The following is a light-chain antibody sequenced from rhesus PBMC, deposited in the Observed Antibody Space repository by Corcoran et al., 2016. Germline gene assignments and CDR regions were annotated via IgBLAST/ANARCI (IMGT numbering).Light chain of an antibody. V-gene: IGKV4-1*01. CDR2: WAS. CDR1: QSLLYSSNTKNY. CDR3: QQYYSSPLT. J-gene: IGKJ4*01. Sequence: DIVMTQSPDSLAVSLGERVTINCKSSQSLLYSSNTKNYLAWYQQKPGQAPKLFIYWASTRESGVPNRFRGSGSGTDFTLTISGLQAEDVAVYYCQQYYSSPLTFGGGTKVEIK.